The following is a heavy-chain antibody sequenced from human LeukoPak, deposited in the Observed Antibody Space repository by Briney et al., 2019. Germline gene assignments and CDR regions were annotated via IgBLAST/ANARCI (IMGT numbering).Heavy chain of an antibody. CDR1: GFTFSSYG. Sequence: GGSLRLSCAASGFTFSSYGMHWVRQAPGKGLGWVAFIRYDGSNQFYTDSVMGRFTISRDNSKNTLYLQMNSLRAEDTAVYYCAKDLYGSGSYQIRLFDYWGQGTLVTVSS. CDR3: AKDLYGSGSYQIRLFDY. D-gene: IGHD3-10*01. CDR2: IRYDGSNQ. J-gene: IGHJ4*02. V-gene: IGHV3-30*02.